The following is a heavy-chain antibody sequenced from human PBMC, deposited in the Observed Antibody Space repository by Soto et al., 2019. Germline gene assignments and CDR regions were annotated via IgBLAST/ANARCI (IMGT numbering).Heavy chain of an antibody. V-gene: IGHV1-69*06. Sequence: GPSVKVSCKASGGTFSSYAISWVRQAPGQGLEWMGGIIPIFGTANYAQKFQGRVTIIADKSTSTAYMELSSLRSEDTAVYYCASVVVVAASFYYGMDVWGQGTTVTVSS. CDR1: GGTFSSYA. CDR2: IIPIFGTA. J-gene: IGHJ6*02. CDR3: ASVVVVAASFYYGMDV. D-gene: IGHD2-15*01.